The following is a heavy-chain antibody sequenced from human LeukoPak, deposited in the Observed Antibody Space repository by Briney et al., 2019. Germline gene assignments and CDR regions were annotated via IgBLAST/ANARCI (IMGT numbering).Heavy chain of an antibody. CDR3: AKDSTVLPIAVAGDWFDP. Sequence: GGSLRLSCAASGFTFSSYAMSWVRQAPGKGLEWVSAISGSGGSTYYAGSVKGRFTISRDNSKNTLYLQMNSLRAEDTAVYYCAKDSTVLPIAVAGDWFDPWGQGTLVTVSS. CDR1: GFTFSSYA. V-gene: IGHV3-23*01. D-gene: IGHD6-19*01. CDR2: ISGSGGST. J-gene: IGHJ5*02.